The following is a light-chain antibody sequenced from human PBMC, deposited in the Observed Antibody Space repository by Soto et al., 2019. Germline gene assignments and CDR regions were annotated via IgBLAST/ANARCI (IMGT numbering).Light chain of an antibody. CDR3: SSYTTSATYV. CDR1: SSDVGAYNF. J-gene: IGLJ1*01. Sequence: QSALTQPASVSGSPGQSITISCTGTSSDVGAYNFVSWYQHHPGRSPKLIIYDVTIRPSGVSNRFSCSKSGNTASLTISGLQAEDEADYYCSSYTTSATYVFGSGTKVTVL. CDR2: DVT. V-gene: IGLV2-14*03.